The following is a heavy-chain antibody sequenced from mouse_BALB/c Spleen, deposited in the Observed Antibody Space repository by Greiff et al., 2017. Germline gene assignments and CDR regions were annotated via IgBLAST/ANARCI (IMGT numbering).Heavy chain of an antibody. CDR3: ARETTMITTRYYAMDY. V-gene: IGHV1-54*01. J-gene: IGHJ4*01. D-gene: IGHD2-4*01. CDR2: INPGSGGT. CDR1: GYAFTNYL. Sequence: LVESGAELVRPGTSVKVSCKASGYAFTNYLIEWVKQRPGQGLEWIGVINPGSGGTNYNEKFKGKATLTADKSSSTAYMQLSSLTSDDSAVYFCARETTMITTRYYAMDYWGQGTSVTVSS.